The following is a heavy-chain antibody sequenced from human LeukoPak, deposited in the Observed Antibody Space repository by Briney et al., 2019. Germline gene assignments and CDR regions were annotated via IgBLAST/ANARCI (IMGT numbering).Heavy chain of an antibody. V-gene: IGHV3-53*01. CDR3: ASKLPNYDFSAPTLSIGALDI. J-gene: IGHJ3*02. CDR1: DFIVSNNF. CDR2: ISGRGKT. D-gene: IGHD3/OR15-3a*01. Sequence: GGSLRLSCTASDFIVSNNFMSWVRQTPGKGLEWVSVISGRGKTYYADSVNGRFTISRDNSKNIVSLQMNSQRAEDSAVYFCASKLPNYDFSAPTLSIGALDIWGQGTTVTVYS.